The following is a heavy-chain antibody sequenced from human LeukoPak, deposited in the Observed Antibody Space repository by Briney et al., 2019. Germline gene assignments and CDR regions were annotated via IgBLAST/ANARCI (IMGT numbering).Heavy chain of an antibody. V-gene: IGHV4-59*01. CDR2: IYYSGST. CDR1: GGSISSYY. CDR3: ARVGGYDRGYYFDY. Sequence: SETLSLTCTVSGGSISSYYWSWIRQPPGKGLEWIGYIYYSGSTNYNLSLKSRVTISVDTSKNQFSLKLSSVTAADTAGYYCARVGGYDRGYYFDYWGQGTLVTVSS. J-gene: IGHJ4*02. D-gene: IGHD5-12*01.